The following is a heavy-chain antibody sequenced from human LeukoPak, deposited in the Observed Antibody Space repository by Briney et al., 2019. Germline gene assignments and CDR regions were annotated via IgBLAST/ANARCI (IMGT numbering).Heavy chain of an antibody. Sequence: SLRLSCAASGFTFDDYAMHWVRQAPGKGLEWVSGISWNSGSIGYADSVKGRFTISRDNAKNSLYLQMNGLRAEDTAVYYCASTLGTNSDTSWGQGTLVTVSS. V-gene: IGHV3-9*01. CDR1: GFTFDDYA. J-gene: IGHJ4*02. CDR2: ISWNSGSI. CDR3: ASTLGTNSDTS. D-gene: IGHD4/OR15-4a*01.